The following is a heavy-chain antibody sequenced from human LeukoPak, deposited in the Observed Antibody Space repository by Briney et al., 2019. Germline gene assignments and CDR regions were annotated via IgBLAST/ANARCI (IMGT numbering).Heavy chain of an antibody. CDR3: ARVPLYDRSGYYFDY. CDR1: GFTFSNYN. D-gene: IGHD3-22*01. J-gene: IGHJ4*02. Sequence: GGSLRLSCAASGFTFSNYNMNWVRQAPGKGLEWVSYISTSGRAIFYADSVKGRFTISRDNAKNSLFLQMNSLRDEDTAVYYCARVPLYDRSGYYFDYWGLGTLVTVCS. CDR2: ISTSGRAI. V-gene: IGHV3-48*02.